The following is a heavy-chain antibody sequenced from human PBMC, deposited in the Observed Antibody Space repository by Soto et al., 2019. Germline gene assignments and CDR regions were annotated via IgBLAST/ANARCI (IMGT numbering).Heavy chain of an antibody. V-gene: IGHV3-11*01. CDR3: AGDPFYYASYY. Sequence: GGSLRLSCAASGFTFSDHYMTWVRQAPGKGLEWVSYISGGGRTIYYADSVKGRFTVSRDNAKNLLYLQMSSLRAEDTAVYYCAGDPFYYASYYWGQGILVTVS. D-gene: IGHD3-10*01. J-gene: IGHJ4*02. CDR1: GFTFSDHY. CDR2: ISGGGRTI.